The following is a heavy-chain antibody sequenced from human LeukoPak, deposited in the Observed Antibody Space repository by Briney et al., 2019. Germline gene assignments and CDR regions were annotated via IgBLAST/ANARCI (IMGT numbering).Heavy chain of an antibody. V-gene: IGHV5-51*01. CDR1: GYSFTSYR. CDR3: ARLNTIFGVSNWFDC. CDR2: FYPCDADT. Sequence: GEPLKISCKGSGYSFTSYRIGWAGQIPGKGLKWMQIFYPCDADTRYSPSFQGQVTISANKYISTAYLQWSSLKASDTAMYYCARLNTIFGVSNWFDCWGQRTLVTVS. J-gene: IGHJ5*01. D-gene: IGHD3-3*01.